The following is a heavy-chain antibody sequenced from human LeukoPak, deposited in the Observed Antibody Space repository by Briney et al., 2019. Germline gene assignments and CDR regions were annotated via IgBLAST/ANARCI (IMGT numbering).Heavy chain of an antibody. CDR1: GYTFTSYD. CDR2: MNPNSGNT. CDR3: ARVGTMVRGVDY. Sequence: ASVKVSCKASGYTFTSYDINWVRQATGQGLEWMGWMNPNSGNTGYAQKFQGRVTMTRNTSISTAYMELSSLRSEDTAVYYCARVGTMVRGVDYWGQGTLVTVSS. J-gene: IGHJ4*02. V-gene: IGHV1-8*01. D-gene: IGHD3-10*01.